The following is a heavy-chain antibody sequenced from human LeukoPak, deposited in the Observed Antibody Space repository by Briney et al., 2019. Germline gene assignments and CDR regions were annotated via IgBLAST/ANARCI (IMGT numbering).Heavy chain of an antibody. J-gene: IGHJ6*02. CDR3: ARADILGARDYYYGMDV. Sequence: GGSLRLSCAASGFTFSSYWMNWVRQAPGKGLEWVANIKQDGSEKNYVDSVKGRFTISRDNAMNSVYLQMNSLRAEDTAVYYCARADILGARDYYYGMDVWGQGTTVTVSS. V-gene: IGHV3-7*03. CDR2: IKQDGSEK. CDR1: GFTFSSYW. D-gene: IGHD1-26*01.